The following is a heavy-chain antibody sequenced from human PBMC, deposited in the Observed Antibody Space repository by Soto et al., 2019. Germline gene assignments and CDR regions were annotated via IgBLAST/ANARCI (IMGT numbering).Heavy chain of an antibody. CDR1: GFTFSSYA. D-gene: IGHD3-10*01. J-gene: IGHJ4*02. V-gene: IGHV3-23*01. Sequence: EVQLLESGGGLVQPGGSLRLSCAASGFTFSSYAMSWVRQAPGKGLEWVSAISGSGGSTYYADSVKGRFTISRDNSKTTLYLQMNSLRAEDTAVYYCAKYGSGSLWTPSYFDYWGQGTLVTVSS. CDR3: AKYGSGSLWTPSYFDY. CDR2: ISGSGGST.